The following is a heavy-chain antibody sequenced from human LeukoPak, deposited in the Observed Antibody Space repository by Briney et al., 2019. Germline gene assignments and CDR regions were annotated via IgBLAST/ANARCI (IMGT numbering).Heavy chain of an antibody. D-gene: IGHD3-22*01. CDR2: IKQDGSEK. CDR1: GFTFSSYG. Sequence: GGSLRLSCAASGFTFSSYGMSWVRQAPGKGLEWVANIKQDGSEKYYADSVKGRFTISRDNAKNSLYLQMNSLRAEDTAVYYCARVPIHYYDSSGYYSGYYYYYMDVWGKGTTVTVSS. V-gene: IGHV3-7*01. J-gene: IGHJ6*03. CDR3: ARVPIHYYDSSGYYSGYYYYYMDV.